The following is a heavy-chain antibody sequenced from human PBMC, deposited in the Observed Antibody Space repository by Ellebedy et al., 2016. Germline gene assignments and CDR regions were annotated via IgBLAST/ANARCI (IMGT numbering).Heavy chain of an antibody. CDR2: ISSSSRYI. CDR1: GFTFSDYY. V-gene: IGHV3-21*01. J-gene: IGHJ4*02. CDR3: ARDLGAPFYHSGRYDGVDF. Sequence: GESLKISXVVSGFTFSDYYMDWVRQAPGKGLEWVSSISSSSRYIYYLDSVKGRFTISRDNAKNSVYLQMNSLRAEDTAVYYCARDLGAPFYHSGRYDGVDFWGQGTLVTVSS. D-gene: IGHD1-26*01.